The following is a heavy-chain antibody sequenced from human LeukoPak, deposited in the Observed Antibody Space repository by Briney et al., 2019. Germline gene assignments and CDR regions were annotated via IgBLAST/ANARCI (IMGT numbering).Heavy chain of an antibody. CDR3: ARYCGAASCYSGFDY. D-gene: IGHD2-15*01. Sequence: GGSLRLSCAASGFTFGSYVMSWVRQTPGKGPEWVSAISGDGGTYYADSVKGRFTISRDNSKNTLYLQMNSLGGEDTALYYCARYCGAASCYSGFDYWGQGTLVTVAS. CDR1: GFTFGSYV. V-gene: IGHV3-23*01. J-gene: IGHJ4*02. CDR2: ISGDGGT.